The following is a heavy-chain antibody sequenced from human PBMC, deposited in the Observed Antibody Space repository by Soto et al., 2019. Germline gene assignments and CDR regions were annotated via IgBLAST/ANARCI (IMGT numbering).Heavy chain of an antibody. J-gene: IGHJ5*02. CDR1: GFSFTSYW. CDR3: AKYRTSGGGLDP. D-gene: IGHD6-6*01. Sequence: EVQLVESGGGLVQPGGSLRLSCAASGFSFTSYWMTWVRQAPGKGLEWVANIKQDGSEKYYVDSVKGRFTISRDNAKNSLNLQMNSLRDEDTAVYYCAKYRTSGGGLDPWGQGTLVTVSS. CDR2: IKQDGSEK. V-gene: IGHV3-7*01.